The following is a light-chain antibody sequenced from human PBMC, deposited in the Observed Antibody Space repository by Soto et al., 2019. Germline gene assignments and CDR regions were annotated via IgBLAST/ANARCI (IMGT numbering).Light chain of an antibody. CDR3: NSYTENTYFV. J-gene: IGLJ3*02. CDR2: EVI. Sequence: QSVLTQPASVSGSPGQSITISCTGTSSDVGGYNYVSWYQHHPGKAPKLIIFEVINRPSGVSDRFSGSKSGNTASLTISGLQPEDEADYYCNSYTENTYFVFGGGTQLTVL. V-gene: IGLV2-14*01. CDR1: SSDVGGYNY.